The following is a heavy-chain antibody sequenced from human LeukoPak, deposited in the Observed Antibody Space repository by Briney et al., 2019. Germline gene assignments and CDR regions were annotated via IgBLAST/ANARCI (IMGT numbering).Heavy chain of an antibody. CDR2: INHSGST. Sequence: PSETLSLTCAVYGGSFSGYYWSWIRQPPGKGLEWIGEINHSGSTNYNPSLKSRVTISVDTSKNQFSLKLSSVTVADTAVYYCARGGYCTGGVCYVMGFDYWGQGTLVTVSS. D-gene: IGHD2-8*02. CDR1: GGSFSGYY. CDR3: ARGGYCTGGVCYVMGFDY. J-gene: IGHJ4*02. V-gene: IGHV4-34*01.